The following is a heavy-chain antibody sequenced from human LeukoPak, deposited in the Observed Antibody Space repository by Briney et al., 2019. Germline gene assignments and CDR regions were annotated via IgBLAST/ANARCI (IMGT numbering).Heavy chain of an antibody. Sequence: ASVKVSCKASGYTFTDYYMQWVRQAPGQGLEWMGWINPNSGGTNYAQKFQGRVTMTRDTSISTAYMELSSLRSDDTAVYYCASPLWYSYGDPDCWGQGTLVTVSS. CDR1: GYTFTDYY. V-gene: IGHV1-2*02. CDR2: INPNSGGT. D-gene: IGHD5-18*01. J-gene: IGHJ4*02. CDR3: ASPLWYSYGDPDC.